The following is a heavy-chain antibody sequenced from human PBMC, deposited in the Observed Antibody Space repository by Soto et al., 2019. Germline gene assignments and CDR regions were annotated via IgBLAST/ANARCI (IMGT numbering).Heavy chain of an antibody. D-gene: IGHD3-22*01. V-gene: IGHV3-23*01. Sequence: GGSLRLSCAASGFTFSIYTMNLVRQAPGKGLEWVSSINNNSGRKYYADSVKGRFTISRDNSKNTLFLQMNSLNAEDSSVYFCAKDGDYEYFDYWAQGTQVTVSS. J-gene: IGHJ4*02. CDR1: GFTFSIYT. CDR3: AKDGDYEYFDY. CDR2: INNNSGRK.